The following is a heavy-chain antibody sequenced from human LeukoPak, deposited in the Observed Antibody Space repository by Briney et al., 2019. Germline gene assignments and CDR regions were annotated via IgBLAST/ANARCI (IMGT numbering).Heavy chain of an antibody. Sequence: PGGSLRLSCTASGFNLSYYSMTWVRQAPGKGLEWVANIKQDGSDKHYVDSVKGRFTISRDNGKNSLYLQMNSLRAEDTAVYYCARYNWLDLWGQGTRVTVSS. CDR2: IKQDGSDK. CDR3: ARYNWLDL. CDR1: GFNLSYYS. D-gene: IGHD1-20*01. J-gene: IGHJ4*02. V-gene: IGHV3-7*01.